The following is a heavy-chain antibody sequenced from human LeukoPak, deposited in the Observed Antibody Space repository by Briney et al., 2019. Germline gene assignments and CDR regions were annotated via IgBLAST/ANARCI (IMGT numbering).Heavy chain of an antibody. J-gene: IGHJ4*02. CDR2: ISGGSGST. Sequence: PGGSLRLSCAASGFTFSSYAMSWVRQAPGKGLAWVSTISGGSGSTYCADSVKGRFTISRDNSKNTLYLQMNSLRAEDTAVYYCARVEWELLSLDYWGQGTLVTVSS. CDR1: GFTFSSYA. CDR3: ARVEWELLSLDY. D-gene: IGHD1-26*01. V-gene: IGHV3-23*01.